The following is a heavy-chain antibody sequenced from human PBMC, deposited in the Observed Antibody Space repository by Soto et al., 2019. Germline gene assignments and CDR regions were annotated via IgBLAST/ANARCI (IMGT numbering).Heavy chain of an antibody. CDR1: GFTFSSYG. V-gene: IGHV3-33*01. Sequence: QVQLVESGGGVVQPGRSLRLSCAASGFTFSSYGMHWVRQAPGKGLEWVAVIWYDGSNKYYADSVKGRFNISRDNSKNTLYLQMNSLRAEDTAVYYCARDESTAMATGVDYWGQGTLVTVSS. D-gene: IGHD5-18*01. CDR3: ARDESTAMATGVDY. CDR2: IWYDGSNK. J-gene: IGHJ4*02.